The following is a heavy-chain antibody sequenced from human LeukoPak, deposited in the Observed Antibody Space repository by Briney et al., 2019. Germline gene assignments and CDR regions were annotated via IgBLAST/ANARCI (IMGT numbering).Heavy chain of an antibody. J-gene: IGHJ2*01. V-gene: IGHV2-5*02. CDR1: GFSINTAGVG. D-gene: IGHD4-17*01. CDR3: VHLRPALRPNLDWYFDV. Sequence: SGPTLVNPTQTLTLACSFSGFSINTAGVGVGWIRQPPGKALVWLSFIYWDNDQRYSPSLGSRLTITTDTSKNQLVLTMTNMDPVDTATYYYVHLRPALRPNLDWYFDVWGRGTLVTVSS. CDR2: IYWDNDQ.